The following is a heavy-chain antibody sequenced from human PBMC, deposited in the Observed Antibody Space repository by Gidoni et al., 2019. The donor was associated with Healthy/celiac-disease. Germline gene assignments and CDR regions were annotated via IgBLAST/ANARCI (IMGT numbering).Heavy chain of an antibody. CDR1: GLTFSSYW. V-gene: IGHV3-7*01. CDR3: ARENVVGDAFDI. D-gene: IGHD1-26*01. J-gene: IGHJ3*02. CDR2: IKVDGSEK. Sequence: EVQLVECGGGMVQPGGSMGLSCEASGLTFSSYWMRWFRHAPGKCLEWVANIKVDGSEKYYVDSVKCRFTISRDNAKNSLYLQMNSLRAEDTAVYYCARENVVGDAFDIWGQGTMVTVSS.